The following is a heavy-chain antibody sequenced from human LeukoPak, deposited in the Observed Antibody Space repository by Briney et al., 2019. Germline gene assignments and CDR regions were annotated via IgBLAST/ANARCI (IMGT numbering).Heavy chain of an antibody. D-gene: IGHD3-10*01. CDR2: IYNSGTT. CDR3: ARGYGYYLGQFDP. Sequence: SETLSLTCTVSGGSLSSSRYFWAWIRQPPGKGLHWIGSIYNSGTTYYIASLKSRVTMSLDRSKNQFSLRLNSVTAAGTAMYYCARGYGYYLGQFDPWGQGTLVTVSS. CDR1: GGSLSSSRYF. J-gene: IGHJ5*02. V-gene: IGHV4-39*07.